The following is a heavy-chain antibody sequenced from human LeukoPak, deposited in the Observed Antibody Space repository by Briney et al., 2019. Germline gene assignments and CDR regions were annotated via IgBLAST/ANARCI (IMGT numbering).Heavy chain of an antibody. V-gene: IGHV4-30-2*03. J-gene: IGHJ4*02. CDR1: GGSISSGGYS. CDR3: ASASQRWLHYFDY. CDR2: IYYSGST. Sequence: SETLSLTCAVSGGSISSGGYSWSWIRQPPGKGLEWIGSIYYSGSTYYNPSLKSRVTISVDTSKNQFSLKLSSVTAADTAVYYCASASQRWLHYFDYWGQGTLVTVSS. D-gene: IGHD5-24*01.